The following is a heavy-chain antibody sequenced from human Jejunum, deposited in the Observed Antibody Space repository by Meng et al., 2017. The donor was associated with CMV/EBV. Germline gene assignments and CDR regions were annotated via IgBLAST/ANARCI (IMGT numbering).Heavy chain of an antibody. V-gene: IGHV1-2*02. CDR1: YTFTGND. CDR3: ARLPAMATIYYFFDY. J-gene: IGHJ4*02. Sequence: YTFTGNDIHWVRQAPGQGLEWMGWINPNGGGTNYAQKFQGRVTMTRDTSINTVYMNLSSLRSDDTAVYYCARLPAMATIYYFFDYWGQGTRVTVSS. D-gene: IGHD5-24*01. CDR2: INPNGGGT.